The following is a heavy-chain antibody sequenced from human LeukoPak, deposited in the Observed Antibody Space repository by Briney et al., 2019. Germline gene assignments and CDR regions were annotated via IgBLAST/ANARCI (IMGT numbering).Heavy chain of an antibody. CDR2: INPNSGGT. CDR1: GCTFTSYY. V-gene: IGHV1-2*06. D-gene: IGHD1-26*01. CDR3: ARGSGSYSMSAFDI. Sequence: ASVKVSCKASGCTFTSYYMHWVRQAPGQGLEWMGRINPNSGGTNYAQKFQGRVTMTRDTSISTAYMELSRLRSDDTAVYYCARGSGSYSMSAFDIWGQGTMVTVSS. J-gene: IGHJ3*02.